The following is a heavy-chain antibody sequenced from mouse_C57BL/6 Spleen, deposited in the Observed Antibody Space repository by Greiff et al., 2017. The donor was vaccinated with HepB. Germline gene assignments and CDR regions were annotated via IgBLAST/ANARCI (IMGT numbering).Heavy chain of an antibody. Sequence: QVQLKESGAELVRPGSSVKLSCKASGYTFTSYWMHWVKQRPIQGLEWIGNIDPSDSETHYNQKFKDKATLTVDKSSSTAYMQLSSLTSEDSAVYYCARGLPYAMDYWGQGTSVTVSS. J-gene: IGHJ4*01. V-gene: IGHV1-52*01. D-gene: IGHD3-1*01. CDR3: ARGLPYAMDY. CDR1: GYTFTSYW. CDR2: IDPSDSET.